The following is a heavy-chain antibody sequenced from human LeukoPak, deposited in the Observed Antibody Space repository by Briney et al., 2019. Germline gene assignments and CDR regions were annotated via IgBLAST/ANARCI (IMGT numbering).Heavy chain of an antibody. V-gene: IGHV1-46*01. D-gene: IGHD5-24*01. Sequence: ASVKVSCKASGYTFTSYYMHWVRQAPGHGLEWVGLINPTGTSSWSAQKFQGRVTLTRDMSTSTAYMELSSLRSEDTAVYYCAGGNSRQDMAWWFDPWGQGTLVIVSS. CDR2: INPTGTSS. J-gene: IGHJ5*02. CDR1: GYTFTSYY. CDR3: AGGNSRQDMAWWFDP.